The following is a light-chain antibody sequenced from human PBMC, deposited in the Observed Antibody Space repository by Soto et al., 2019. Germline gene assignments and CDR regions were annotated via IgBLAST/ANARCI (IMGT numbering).Light chain of an antibody. CDR3: PHYHYSPPWT. Sequence: EIVLTQSPGTLSLSPGDRATLSCRASQSVSSSYLAWYQQKPGQAPRLLIYGASIRATGIPDRFSGSGSGTDFTLTISRLEPEDFAVYYCPHYHYSPPWTFGQGTTVEIK. CDR1: QSVSSSY. V-gene: IGKV3-20*01. CDR2: GAS. J-gene: IGKJ1*01.